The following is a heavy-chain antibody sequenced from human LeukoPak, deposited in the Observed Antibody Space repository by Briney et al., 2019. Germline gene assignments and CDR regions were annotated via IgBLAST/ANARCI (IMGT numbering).Heavy chain of an antibody. Sequence: ASVKVSCKTSGYTFTGYYMHWVRQAPGQGLEWMGWINPNSGGTNYAQKFQGRVTMTRDTSISTAYMELSRLRSDDTAVYYCARVGNNGIWKRRNWYFDLWGRGTLVIVSS. J-gene: IGHJ2*01. V-gene: IGHV1-2*02. CDR3: ARVGNNGIWKRRNWYFDL. D-gene: IGHD2-8*01. CDR2: INPNSGGT. CDR1: GYTFTGYY.